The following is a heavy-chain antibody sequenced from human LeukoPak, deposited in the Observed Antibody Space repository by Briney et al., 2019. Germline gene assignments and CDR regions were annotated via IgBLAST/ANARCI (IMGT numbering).Heavy chain of an antibody. CDR3: ARASLITTADRGRASYFDY. J-gene: IGHJ4*02. D-gene: IGHD3-3*01. CDR1: GGSFSGYY. CDR2: INHSGST. V-gene: IGHV4-34*01. Sequence: PSETLSLTCAVYGGSFSGYYWSWIRQPPGKGLEWIGEINHSGSTNYNPSLKSRVTISVDTSKNQFSLKLSSVTAADTAVYYCARASLITTADRGRASYFDYWGQGTLVTVSS.